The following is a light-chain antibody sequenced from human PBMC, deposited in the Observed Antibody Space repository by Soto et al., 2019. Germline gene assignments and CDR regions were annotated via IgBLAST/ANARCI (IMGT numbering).Light chain of an antibody. J-gene: IGKJ5*01. CDR1: QSISSY. V-gene: IGKV1-39*01. CDR2: AAS. CDR3: QQSYRPPIT. Sequence: DIQMTQSPSSLSASVGDRVTITCRASQSISSYLNWYQQKPGKAPKLLIYAASSLQSGVPSRFSGSGSGTDFTLTISSLQPEDFATYYCQQSYRPPITFDQETRQAIK.